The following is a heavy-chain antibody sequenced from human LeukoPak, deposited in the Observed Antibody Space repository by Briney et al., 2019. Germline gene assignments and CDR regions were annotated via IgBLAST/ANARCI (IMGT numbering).Heavy chain of an antibody. Sequence: GGSLRLSCAASGFTFSSYAMSWVRQAPGKGLEWVSAISGSGGSTYYADSVKGRFTISRDNSKNTLYLQMNSLRAEDTAVYYCAKVESDYSGSYHFDYWGQGTLVTVSS. CDR2: ISGSGGST. J-gene: IGHJ4*02. V-gene: IGHV3-23*01. D-gene: IGHD1-26*01. CDR3: AKVESDYSGSYHFDY. CDR1: GFTFSSYA.